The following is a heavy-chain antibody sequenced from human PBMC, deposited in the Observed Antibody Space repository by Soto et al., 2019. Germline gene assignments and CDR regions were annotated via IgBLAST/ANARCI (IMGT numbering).Heavy chain of an antibody. V-gene: IGHV1-69*01. CDR2: IIPIFGTA. CDR1: GGTFSSYA. Sequence: QVQLVQSGAEVKKPGSSVTVSCKASGGTFSSYAISWVRQAPGQGLEWMGGIIPIFGTANYAQKFQGRVTITADESTSTAYMELSSLRSEDTAVYYCARDPSRGQLLRVCGMDVWGQGTTVTVSS. J-gene: IGHJ6*02. D-gene: IGHD2-2*01. CDR3: ARDPSRGQLLRVCGMDV.